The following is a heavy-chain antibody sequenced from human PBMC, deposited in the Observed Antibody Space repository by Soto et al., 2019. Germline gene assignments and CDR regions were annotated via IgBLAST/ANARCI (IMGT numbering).Heavy chain of an antibody. CDR3: ARGLCSSTSCYILLGGLRTYYYYYYGMDV. D-gene: IGHD2-2*02. CDR1: GYTFTGYY. J-gene: IGHJ6*02. CDR2: INPNSGGT. V-gene: IGHV1-2*04. Sequence: GASVKVSCKASGYTFTGYYMHWVRQAPGQGLEWMGWINPNSGGTNYAQKLQGWVTMTRDTSISTAYMELSRLRSDDTAVYYCARGLCSSTSCYILLGGLRTYYYYYYGMDVWGQGTTVTVSS.